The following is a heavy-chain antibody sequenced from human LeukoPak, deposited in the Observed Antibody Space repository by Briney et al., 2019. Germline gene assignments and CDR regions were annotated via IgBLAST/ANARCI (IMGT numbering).Heavy chain of an antibody. D-gene: IGHD2-15*01. V-gene: IGHV4-39*01. J-gene: IGHJ4*01. CDR1: GGSISSSSYY. CDR2: IYYSGST. CDR3: ARHEGLQGYFDY. Sequence: PSGTLSLTCTVSGGSISSSSYYWGWIRQPPGKGLEWIGSIYYSGSTYYNPSLKSLVTISVDTSKNQFSLKLRSVTAAATAVYYCARHEGLQGYFDYWGHGTLVTVSS.